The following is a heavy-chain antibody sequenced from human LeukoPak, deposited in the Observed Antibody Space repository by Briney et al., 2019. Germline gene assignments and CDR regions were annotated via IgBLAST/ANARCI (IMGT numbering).Heavy chain of an antibody. CDR3: ARSIFGWYYFDY. D-gene: IGHD3-3*02. CDR2: IYYSGST. J-gene: IGHJ4*02. Sequence: SETLSLTCTVSGGSISSYYWSWIRQPPWKGLEWIGYIYYSGSTNCNPSLKSRVTISVDTSKNQFSLKLSSVTAADTAVYYCARSIFGWYYFDYWGQGTLVTVSS. V-gene: IGHV4-59*01. CDR1: GGSISSYY.